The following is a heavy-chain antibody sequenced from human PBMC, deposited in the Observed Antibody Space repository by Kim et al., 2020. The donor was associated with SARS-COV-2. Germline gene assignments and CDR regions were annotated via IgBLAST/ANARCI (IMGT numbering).Heavy chain of an antibody. CDR2: ISDDGSNK. J-gene: IGHJ6*02. Sequence: GGSLRLSCAASGFTFSSYAMHWVRQAPGKGLELVAVISDDGSNKYYADSVKGRFTISRDNSKNTLYLQMNSLRAEDTAVYYCARGMDEITIFLGVDYYYCCGMDVWGQGTMVTVSS. CDR1: GFTFSSYA. V-gene: IGHV3-30*04. D-gene: IGHD3-9*01. CDR3: ARGMDEITIFLGVDYYYCCGMDV.